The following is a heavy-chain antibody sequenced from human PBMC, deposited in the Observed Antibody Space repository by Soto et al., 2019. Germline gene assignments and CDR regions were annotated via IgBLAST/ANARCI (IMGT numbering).Heavy chain of an antibody. CDR2: THNSGST. J-gene: IGHJ4*02. V-gene: IGHV4-30-4*08. Sequence: QVQLQESGPGLVKPSQTLSLTCTVSGGPMNSGDYYWSWIRQPPGEGLEWIGYTHNSGSTYNNPSLKIRFTTSVDTSKNQCSLKLSSVTAADTAVYYCARRRRWDTVATTTFNYWGQGTLVTVSS. CDR3: ARRRRWDTVATTTFNY. CDR1: GGPMNSGDYY. D-gene: IGHD5-12*01.